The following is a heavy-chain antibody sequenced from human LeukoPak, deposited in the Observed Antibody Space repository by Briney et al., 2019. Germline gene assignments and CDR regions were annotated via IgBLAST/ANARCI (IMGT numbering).Heavy chain of an antibody. J-gene: IGHJ2*01. D-gene: IGHD3-22*01. CDR3: ARRGPGDYYDSSGYYFNWYFDL. CDR1: GGSISSYY. Sequence: SETLSLTCTVSGGSISSYYWSWIRQPPGKGLEWIGYIYYSGSTNYNPPLKSRVTISVDTSKNQFSLKLSSVTAADTAVYYCARRGPGDYYDSSGYYFNWYFDLWGRGTLVTVSS. V-gene: IGHV4-59*01. CDR2: IYYSGST.